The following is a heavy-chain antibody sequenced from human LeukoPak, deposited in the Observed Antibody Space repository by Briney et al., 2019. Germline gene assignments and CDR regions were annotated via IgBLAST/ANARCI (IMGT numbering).Heavy chain of an antibody. J-gene: IGHJ4*02. CDR3: PKEINYNLPY. V-gene: IGHV3-23*01. CDR2: ISGSGCST. CDR1: GFTFSRYA. Sequence: GCSLRLSCVASGFTFSRYAMSWLRQAPGKGLEWVSAISGSGCSTYYADYAKGRFTISRDNSKNTQYLQMKILRGHDLAVYYFPKEINYNLPYWGQGTLVTVSS. D-gene: IGHD5-24*01.